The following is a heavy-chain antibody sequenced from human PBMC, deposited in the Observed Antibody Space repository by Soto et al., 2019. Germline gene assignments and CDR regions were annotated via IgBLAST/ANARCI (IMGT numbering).Heavy chain of an antibody. J-gene: IGHJ3*02. D-gene: IGHD1-1*01. CDR1: GFTFDDYA. Sequence: EVQLVESGGGLVQPGRSLRLSCAASGFTFDDYAMHWVRQAPGKGLEWVSGISWNSGSIGYADSVKGRFTISRDNAKNSLYLQMNSLRAEDTALYYYAKDITNELSYAFDIWGQGTMVTVSS. CDR2: ISWNSGSI. CDR3: AKDITNELSYAFDI. V-gene: IGHV3-9*01.